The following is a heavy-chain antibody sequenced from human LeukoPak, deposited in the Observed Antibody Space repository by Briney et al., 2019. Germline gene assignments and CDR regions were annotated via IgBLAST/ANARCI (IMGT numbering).Heavy chain of an antibody. CDR3: ARVDLRAAYFDY. J-gene: IGHJ4*02. CDR1: GGSISSYY. CDR2: IYTSRST. Sequence: KPSEPLSLTCIVSGGSISSYYWSWLRQPAGGGLGWIGRIYTSRSTGYTPSLKSRVTMSVDTSKNQFSRKLSSVTAAATAVYYCARVDLRAAYFDYWGQGTLVTASS. D-gene: IGHD2-15*01. V-gene: IGHV4-4*07.